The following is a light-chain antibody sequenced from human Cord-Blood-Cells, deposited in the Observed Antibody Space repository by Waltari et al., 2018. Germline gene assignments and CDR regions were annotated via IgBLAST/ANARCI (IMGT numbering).Light chain of an antibody. CDR1: SSDVGGYNY. V-gene: IGLV2-14*01. CDR3: SSHTSSSTLV. J-gene: IGLJ3*02. Sequence: QSALTQPASVSGSPGQSITISCTGTSSDVGGYNYVSWYQQHPGKAPKFMIYDVSKRPSGVSNRFSGSKSGNTASLTISGLQAEDEADYYCSSHTSSSTLVFGGGTKLTVL. CDR2: DVS.